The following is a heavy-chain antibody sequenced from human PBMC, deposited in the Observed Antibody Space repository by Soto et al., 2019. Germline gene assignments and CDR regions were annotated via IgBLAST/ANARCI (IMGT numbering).Heavy chain of an antibody. CDR3: ARDKSRGDTLTGYYYYYYYYGMDV. J-gene: IGHJ6*02. V-gene: IGHV1-18*04. D-gene: IGHD3-9*01. CDR2: ISAYNGNT. Sequence: GASVKVSCKASGYTFTSYGISWVRQAPGQGLEWMGWISAYNGNTNYAQKLQGRVTMTTDTSTSTAYMELRSLRSDETAVYYCARDKSRGDTLTGYYYYYYYYGMDVWGQGTTVTVSS. CDR1: GYTFTSYG.